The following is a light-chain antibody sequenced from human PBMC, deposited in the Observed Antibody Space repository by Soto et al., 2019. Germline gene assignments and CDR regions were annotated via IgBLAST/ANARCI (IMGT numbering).Light chain of an antibody. V-gene: IGKV1-5*03. Sequence: DVQLTQSPSALCASVGDRVVITGRASQSISRRLAWYQQKPGKAPNLLIYKASRLQSGVPSRFSGSGSGTEYTLTSSSLQPYDFATYYCQQYKNYLWTCGQGTKVDIK. CDR2: KAS. CDR3: QQYKNYLWT. J-gene: IGKJ1*01. CDR1: QSISRR.